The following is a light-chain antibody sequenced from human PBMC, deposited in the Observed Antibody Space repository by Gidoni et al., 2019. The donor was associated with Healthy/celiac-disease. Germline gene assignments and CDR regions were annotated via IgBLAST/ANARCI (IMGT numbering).Light chain of an antibody. J-gene: IGKJ5*01. CDR3: QQDGSSPPVT. V-gene: IGKV3-20*01. CDR2: GAS. Sequence: IVLSQSPGTLSLSPGERATLSCSASQSVSSSYLAWYQQKPGQAPRLLIYGASSRATGIPDRFSGSGSGTDVTITISRLEHEDFAVYYCQQDGSSPPVTFGQGTRLEIK. CDR1: QSVSSSY.